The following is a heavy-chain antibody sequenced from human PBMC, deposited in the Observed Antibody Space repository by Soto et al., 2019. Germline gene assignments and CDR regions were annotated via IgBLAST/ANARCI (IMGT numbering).Heavy chain of an antibody. D-gene: IGHD1-26*01. CDR1: GGTFSSYA. CDR2: IIPIFGTA. V-gene: IGHV1-69*13. CDR3: ARPLSGSYYYGMDV. Sequence: AASVKVSCKASGGTFSSYAISWVRQAPGQGLEWMGGIIPIFGTANYAQKFQGRVTITADESTSTAYMELSSLRSEDTAVYYCARPLSGSYYYGMDVWGQGTTVTVSS. J-gene: IGHJ6*02.